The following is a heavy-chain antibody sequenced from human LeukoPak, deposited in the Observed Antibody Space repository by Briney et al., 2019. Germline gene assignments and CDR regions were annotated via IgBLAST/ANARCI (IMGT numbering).Heavy chain of an antibody. CDR2: IYYSGST. CDR3: ARHFDCSSTSCYPNNWFDP. J-gene: IGHJ5*02. Sequence: SETLSLTCTVSGGSISSSSYYWGWIRQPPGKGLEWIGSIYYSGSTYYNPSLKSRVTISVDTSKNQFSLKLSSVTAADTAVYYCARHFDCSSTSCYPNNWFDPWGQGTLVTVSS. V-gene: IGHV4-39*01. D-gene: IGHD2-2*01. CDR1: GGSISSSSYY.